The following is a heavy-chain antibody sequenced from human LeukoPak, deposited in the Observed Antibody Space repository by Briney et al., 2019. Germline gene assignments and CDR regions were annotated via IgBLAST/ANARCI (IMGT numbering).Heavy chain of an antibody. Sequence: VASVKVSCKASGYTFTSYDINWVRQATGQGLEWMGWMNPNSGNTGYAQKFQGRVTITRNTSISTAYMELSSLRSEDTAVYYCARNPGAGPGPYNWFDPWGQGTLLTVSS. D-gene: IGHD1-14*01. CDR1: GYTFTSYD. V-gene: IGHV1-8*03. J-gene: IGHJ5*02. CDR3: ARNPGAGPGPYNWFDP. CDR2: MNPNSGNT.